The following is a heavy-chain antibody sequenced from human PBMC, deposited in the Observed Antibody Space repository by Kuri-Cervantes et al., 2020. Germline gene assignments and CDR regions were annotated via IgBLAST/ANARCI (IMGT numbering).Heavy chain of an antibody. CDR2: IRYDGSNK. D-gene: IGHD2-2*01. CDR1: GFTFSSYD. CDR3: AKDLGLPGATVFDH. V-gene: IGHV3-30*02. J-gene: IGHJ4*02. Sequence: GSLRLSCCTSGFTFSSYDMHWVRQAPGKGLEWVAYIRYDGSNKNYGDSVKGRFTISRDNSKNTLYLQMNSLRAEDTVVYYCAKDLGLPGATVFDHWGQGTLVTVSS.